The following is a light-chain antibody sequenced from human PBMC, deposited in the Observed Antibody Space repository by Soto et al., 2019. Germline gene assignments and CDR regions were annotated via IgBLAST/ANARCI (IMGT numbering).Light chain of an antibody. CDR1: GSNIGSNS. CDR2: DSN. CDR3: ATWDSDLSYVV. J-gene: IGLJ2*01. V-gene: IGLV1-51*01. Sequence: QSVLTQPLSVSAAPGQRVSISCSGSGSNIGSNSVCWYQQLTGTAPKLLIFDSNKRPSGSPDRFSGSKSGTSATLGISGLQTGDEADYFCATWDSDLSYVVFGGGTKLTVL.